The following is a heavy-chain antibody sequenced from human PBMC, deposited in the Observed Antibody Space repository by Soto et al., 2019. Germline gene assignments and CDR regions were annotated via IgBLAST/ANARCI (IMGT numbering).Heavy chain of an antibody. V-gene: IGHV4-39*01. J-gene: IGHJ5*02. D-gene: IGHD2-21*02. CDR3: ARIVVVTATYNWFDP. CDR2: IYYSGST. CDR1: GGSISSSSYC. Sequence: SETLSLTCTVSGGSISSSSYCWGWIRQPPGKGLEWIGSIYYSGSTYYNPSLKSRVTISVDTSKNQFSLKLSSVTAADTAVYYCARIVVVTATYNWFDPWGQGTLVTVYS.